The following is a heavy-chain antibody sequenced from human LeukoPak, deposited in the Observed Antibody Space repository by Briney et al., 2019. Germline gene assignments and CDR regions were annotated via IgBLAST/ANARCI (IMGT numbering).Heavy chain of an antibody. CDR2: IYYSGST. CDR1: GGSISSYY. D-gene: IGHD1-7*01. CDR3: ARINNWSYYYFDY. Sequence: SETLSLTCTVSGGSISSYYWSWIRQPPGKGLEWIGYIYYSGSTNYNPSLKSRVTISADTSKNQFSLKLSSVTAADTAVYYCARINNWSYYYFDYWGQGTLVTVSS. J-gene: IGHJ4*02. V-gene: IGHV4-59*01.